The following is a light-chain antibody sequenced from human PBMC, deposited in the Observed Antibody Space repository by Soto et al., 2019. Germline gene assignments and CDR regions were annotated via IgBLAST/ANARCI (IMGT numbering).Light chain of an antibody. J-gene: IGLJ1*01. CDR3: SSYAGSNNFEV. CDR2: EVS. CDR1: NSDVGGYNY. Sequence: SVLSQPPSASGSPGQSVTISCTGTNSDVGGYNYVSWYQQNPGKAPKLMIYEVSKRPSGVPDRFSGSKSGNTASLTVSGLQAEDEADYYCSSYAGSNNFEVFGTGTKVTVL. V-gene: IGLV2-8*01.